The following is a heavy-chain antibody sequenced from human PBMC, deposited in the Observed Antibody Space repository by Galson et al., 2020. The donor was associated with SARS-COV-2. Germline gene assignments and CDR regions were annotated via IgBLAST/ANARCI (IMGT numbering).Heavy chain of an antibody. CDR3: ARGEFLEFYYYGMDV. J-gene: IGHJ6*02. CDR2: IYTSGNT. CDR1: GASIRSGRYH. Sequence: SETLSLTCTVSGASIRSGRYHWSWIRQPAGKGLESIGRIYTSGNTNYNPSLKSRVTISLDTSKTQFSLRLRSVTAADTAVYYCARGEFLEFYYYGMDVWGQGTTVTVSS. V-gene: IGHV4-61*02. D-gene: IGHD3-3*01.